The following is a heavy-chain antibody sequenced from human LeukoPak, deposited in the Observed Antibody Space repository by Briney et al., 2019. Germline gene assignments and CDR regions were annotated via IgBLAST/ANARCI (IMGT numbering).Heavy chain of an antibody. J-gene: IGHJ1*01. Sequence: PGGSLTLSCAASGFTVSSNYMSWVRQAPGKGLEWVSVIYSGGSTYYADSVKGRFTISRDNSKNTLYLQMNSLRAEDTAVYYCARAVRGVIITKGYFQHWGQGTLVTVSS. CDR1: GFTVSSNY. V-gene: IGHV3-66*01. D-gene: IGHD3-10*01. CDR2: IYSGGST. CDR3: ARAVRGVIITKGYFQH.